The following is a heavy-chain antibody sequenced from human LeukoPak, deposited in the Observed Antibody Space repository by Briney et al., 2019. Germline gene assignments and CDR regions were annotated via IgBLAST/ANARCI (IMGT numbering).Heavy chain of an antibody. CDR2: IWYDGSNK. D-gene: IGHD5-18*01. J-gene: IGHJ4*02. V-gene: IGHV3-33*01. CDR1: GFTFSSYG. Sequence: GRSLRLSCAASGFTFSSYGMHWVRQAPGKGLEWVAVIWYDGSNKYYADSVKGRFTISRDNSKNTLYLQMNSLRAEDTAVYYCARDGERAMVNDYWGQGTLVTVSS. CDR3: ARDGERAMVNDY.